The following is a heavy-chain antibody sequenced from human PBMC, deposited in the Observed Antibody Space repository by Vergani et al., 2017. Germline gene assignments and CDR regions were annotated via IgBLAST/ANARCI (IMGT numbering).Heavy chain of an antibody. Sequence: QVQLVESGGGLVKPGGSLRLSCAASGFTFSDYYMSWIRQAPGKGLEWVSYISSSGSTIYYADSVKGRFTISRDNAKNSRYLQMNSLGAEDTAVYYCARDSRPFYGDPRLFDYWGQGTLVTVSS. J-gene: IGHJ4*02. CDR2: ISSSGSTI. CDR1: GFTFSDYY. CDR3: ARDSRPFYGDPRLFDY. V-gene: IGHV3-11*01. D-gene: IGHD4-17*01.